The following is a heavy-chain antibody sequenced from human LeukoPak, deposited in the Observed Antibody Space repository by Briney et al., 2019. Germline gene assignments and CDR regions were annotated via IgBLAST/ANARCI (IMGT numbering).Heavy chain of an antibody. J-gene: IGHJ4*02. D-gene: IGHD1-1*01. Sequence: PSETLSLTCAVSGGSFSGYSWTWIRQPPGKGLEWIGEINLNGSTNNNPYLKIRLTISVDTSTNKFPLKLISVPATDTAADYYARGSATGLAYWGQGTLVSVS. CDR2: INLNGST. CDR3: ARGSATGLAY. V-gene: IGHV4-34*01. CDR1: GGSFSGYS.